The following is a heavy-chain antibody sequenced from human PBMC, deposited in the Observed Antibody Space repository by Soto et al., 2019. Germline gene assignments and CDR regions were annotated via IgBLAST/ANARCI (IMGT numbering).Heavy chain of an antibody. Sequence: ASVEVSCLASGYTLPDYSMQLVQQAPGQGLELMGWINPNSGGTNYAQKFQGWVTMTRDTSISTAYMELSRLRSDDTAVYYCARAGYCSSTSCHYYYYGMDVWGQGTTVTGSS. CDR2: INPNSGGT. V-gene: IGHV1-2*04. CDR1: GYTLPDYS. CDR3: ARAGYCSSTSCHYYYYGMDV. J-gene: IGHJ6*02. D-gene: IGHD2-2*01.